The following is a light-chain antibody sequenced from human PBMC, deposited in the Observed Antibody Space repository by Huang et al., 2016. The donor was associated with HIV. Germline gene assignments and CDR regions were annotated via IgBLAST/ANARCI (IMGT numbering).Light chain of an antibody. CDR2: AAS. Sequence: ETVMTQSPVTLSVSPGDRASLSCRSSQIVSSHLAWYQQKPGQAPRLLIYAASTRATGVPARFSGSGAGTEFTLTISTLQSEDSVVYYCQQYNDFRSTFGPGTRVEIK. CDR3: QQYNDFRST. J-gene: IGKJ3*01. V-gene: IGKV3-15*01. CDR1: QIVSSH.